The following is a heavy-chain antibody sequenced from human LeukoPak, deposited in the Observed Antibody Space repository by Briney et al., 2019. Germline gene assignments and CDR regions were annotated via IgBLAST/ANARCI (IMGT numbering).Heavy chain of an antibody. CDR3: ARGKKVVVITTNYYYYMDV. D-gene: IGHD3-22*01. CDR2: MNPNSGNT. V-gene: IGHV1-8*03. CDR1: GYTFTSYD. Sequence: ASVKVSCKASGYTFTSYDINWVRQATGQGLEWIGWMNPNSGNTGYAQKFQGRVTITRNTSISTAYMELSSLRSEDTAVYYCARGKKVVVITTNYYYYMDVWGKGTTVTVSS. J-gene: IGHJ6*03.